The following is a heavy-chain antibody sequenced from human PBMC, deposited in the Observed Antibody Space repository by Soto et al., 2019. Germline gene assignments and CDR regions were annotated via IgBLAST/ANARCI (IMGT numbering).Heavy chain of an antibody. CDR2: IKQDGSEK. CDR3: AFGPSPRRGVRGVMTFDY. Sequence: GSLRLSCAASGFTFSSYWMSWVRQAPGKGLEWVANIKQDGSEKYYVDSVKGRFTISRDNAKNSLYLQMNSLRAEDTAVYYCAFGPSPRRGVRGVMTFDYWGQGTLVTVSS. J-gene: IGHJ4*02. D-gene: IGHD3-10*01. CDR1: GFTFSSYW. V-gene: IGHV3-7*03.